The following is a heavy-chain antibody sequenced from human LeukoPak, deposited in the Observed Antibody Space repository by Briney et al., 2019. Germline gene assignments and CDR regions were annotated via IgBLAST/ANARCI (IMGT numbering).Heavy chain of an antibody. CDR3: ARDPADTAIHNDAFDI. V-gene: IGHV4-30-4*01. Sequence: PSETLSLTCTVSGGSISSGDYYWSWIRQPPGEGLEWIGYIYYSGSTYYNPSLKSRVTISVDTSKNQFSLKLSSVTAADTAVYYCARDPADTAIHNDAFDIWGQGTMVTVSS. CDR2: IYYSGST. D-gene: IGHD5-18*01. CDR1: GGSISSGDYY. J-gene: IGHJ3*02.